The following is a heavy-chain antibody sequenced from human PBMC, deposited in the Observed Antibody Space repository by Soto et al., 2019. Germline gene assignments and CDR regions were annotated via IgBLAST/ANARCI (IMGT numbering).Heavy chain of an antibody. CDR2: SSGSGGRT. D-gene: IGHD3-22*01. CDR1: GFTCSSYA. CDR3: AKDPGYYDSSGRAVDY. Sequence: EVQLLESGGGLVQPGGSLRLSCAASGFTCSSYAMSWVRQAPGKGLEWGSASSGSGGRTYYADSVKGLFTISRDNSKNPLYLQMHSLRAEDTAVYYCAKDPGYYDSSGRAVDYWGQGTLVTVSS. J-gene: IGHJ4*02. V-gene: IGHV3-23*01.